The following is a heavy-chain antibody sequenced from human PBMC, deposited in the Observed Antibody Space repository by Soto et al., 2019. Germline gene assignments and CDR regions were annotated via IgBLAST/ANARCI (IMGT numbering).Heavy chain of an antibody. CDR2: IYYSGST. D-gene: IGHD3-3*01. CDR3: ARSIVLEWLSDINWFDP. Sequence: SETLSLTCTVSGGSISSYYWSWIRQPPGKGLEWIGYIYYSGSTNYNPSLKSRVTISVDTSKNQFSLKLSSVTAADTAVYYCARSIVLEWLSDINWFDPWGQGTLVTVSS. CDR1: GGSISSYY. J-gene: IGHJ5*02. V-gene: IGHV4-59*01.